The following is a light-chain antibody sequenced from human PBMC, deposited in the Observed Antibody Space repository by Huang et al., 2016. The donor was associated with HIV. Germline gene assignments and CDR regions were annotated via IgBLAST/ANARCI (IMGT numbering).Light chain of an antibody. V-gene: IGKV1-NL1*01. Sequence: DIQMTQSPSSLSASVGDRVTITCRASRGISNSLAWYQQQPGNAPKLLLYAASRLQGGVPSRFSGSGSRTEYTLTISSLQPEDSATYYCQQYYNTTLSFGGGTKVEIK. CDR1: RGISNS. CDR2: AAS. J-gene: IGKJ4*01. CDR3: QQYYNTTLS.